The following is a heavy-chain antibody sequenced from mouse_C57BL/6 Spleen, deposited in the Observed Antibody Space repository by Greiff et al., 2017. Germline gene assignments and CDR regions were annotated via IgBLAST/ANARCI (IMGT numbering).Heavy chain of an antibody. CDR2: IHPNSGST. Sequence: QVQLQQPGAELVKPGASVKLSCKASGYTFTSYWMHWVKQRPGQGLEWIGMIHPNSGSTNYNEKLKSKATLTVDKSSSTAYMQLSSLTSEDSAVYYCARPDNYYFDYWGQGTTLTVSS. CDR3: ARPDNYYFDY. V-gene: IGHV1-64*01. CDR1: GYTFTSYW. J-gene: IGHJ2*01. D-gene: IGHD4-1*02.